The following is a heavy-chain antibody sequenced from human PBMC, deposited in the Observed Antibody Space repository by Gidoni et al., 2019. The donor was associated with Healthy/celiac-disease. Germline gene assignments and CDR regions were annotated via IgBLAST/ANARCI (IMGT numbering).Heavy chain of an antibody. D-gene: IGHD2-15*01. CDR1: GFTFSSYS. V-gene: IGHV3-21*01. J-gene: IGHJ6*02. CDR2: ISSSSSYI. CDR3: ARDKDCSGGSCYFYYYYGMDV. Sequence: EVQLVESGGGLVKPGGSLRLSCAASGFTFSSYSMNWVRQAPGKGLEWVSSISSSSSYIYYADSVKGRFTISRDNAKNSLYLQMNSLRAEDTAVYYCARDKDCSGGSCYFYYYYGMDVWGQGTTVTVSS.